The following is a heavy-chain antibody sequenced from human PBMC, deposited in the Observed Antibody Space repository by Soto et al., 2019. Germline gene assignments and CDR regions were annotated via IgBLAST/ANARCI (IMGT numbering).Heavy chain of an antibody. CDR1: GFTFSSYA. J-gene: IGHJ4*02. Sequence: LSCAASGFTFSSYAMTWVRQAPGKGLEWVSAISGSGVSTYYADSVKGRFTISRDNSNDTLYLQMNSLRAEDTAVYYCAKDRLPIRITMIAPNDYWGQGTLVTVSS. CDR3: AKDRLPIRITMIAPNDY. D-gene: IGHD3-22*01. V-gene: IGHV3-23*01. CDR2: ISGSGVST.